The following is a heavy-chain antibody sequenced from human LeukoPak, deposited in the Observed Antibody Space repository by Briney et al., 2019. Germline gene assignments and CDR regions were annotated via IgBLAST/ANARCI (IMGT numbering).Heavy chain of an antibody. CDR2: ITHSGSA. CDR1: GGAFSGYY. J-gene: IGHJ4*02. Sequence: SETLSLTCAVYGGAFSGYYRTWFRQPPGKGVEWIGEITHSGSANSNPSLKSRVTISIDTSKNQFSLKLSSVTAADTAVYYCARGYSNGYSPDYWGQGALVTVSS. CDR3: ARGYSNGYSPDY. D-gene: IGHD5-18*01. V-gene: IGHV4-34*01.